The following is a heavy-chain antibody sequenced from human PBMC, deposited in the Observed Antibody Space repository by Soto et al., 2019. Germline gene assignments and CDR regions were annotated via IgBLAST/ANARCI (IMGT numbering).Heavy chain of an antibody. CDR1: EGCCGGYY. Sequence: PSKHLSIRCAVYEGCCGGYYWRCIRQPPGKGLEWIGEINHSGSTNYNPSLKSRVTISVDTSKNQFSLKLSSVTAADTAVYYCAITHRNYFPYNYGRDGWGEG. D-gene: IGHD1-7*01. V-gene: IGHV4-34*01. CDR2: INHSGST. CDR3: AITHRNYFPYNYGRDG. J-gene: IGHJ6*02.